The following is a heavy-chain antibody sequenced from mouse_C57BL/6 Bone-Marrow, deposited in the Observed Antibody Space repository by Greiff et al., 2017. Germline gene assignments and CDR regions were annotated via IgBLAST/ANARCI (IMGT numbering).Heavy chain of an antibody. CDR1: GYTFTSYW. V-gene: IGHV1-64*01. CDR3: ARRASTVVAPFDY. CDR2: IHPNSGST. Sequence: QVQLQQPGAELVKPGASVKLSCKASGYTFTSYWMHWVKQRPGQGLEWIGMIHPNSGSTNYNEKFKSKATLTVDKSSSTAYMQPSSLTSEDSAVYYCARRASTVVAPFDYWGQGTTLTVSS. D-gene: IGHD1-1*01. J-gene: IGHJ2*01.